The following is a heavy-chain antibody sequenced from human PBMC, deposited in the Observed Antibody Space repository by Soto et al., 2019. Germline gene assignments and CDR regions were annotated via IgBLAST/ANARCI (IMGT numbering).Heavy chain of an antibody. CDR2: IYYSGST. CDR3: ARGYGDYGSPLYYYYGMDV. Sequence: SETLSLTCTVSGGSISSGGYYWSWIRQHPGKGLEWIGYIYYSGSTYYNPSLKSRVTISVDTSKNQFSLKLSSVTAADTAVYYCARGYGDYGSPLYYYYGMDVWGQGTTVTVSS. D-gene: IGHD4-17*01. J-gene: IGHJ6*02. CDR1: GGSISSGGYY. V-gene: IGHV4-31*03.